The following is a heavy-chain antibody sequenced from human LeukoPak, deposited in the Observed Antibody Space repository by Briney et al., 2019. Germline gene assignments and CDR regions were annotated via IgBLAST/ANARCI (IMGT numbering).Heavy chain of an antibody. CDR2: IIPILGIA. CDR1: GGTFSSYA. V-gene: IGHV1-69*04. J-gene: IGHJ4*02. D-gene: IGHD3-3*01. CDR3: ACGSGVDRGMFVPILFDY. Sequence: GSSVKVSCKASGGTFSSYAISWVRQAPGQGLEWMGRIIPILGIANYAQKIQGRVTITADKSTSTAYMELSSLRSEDTAVYYCACGSGVDRGMFVPILFDYWGQGTLVTVSS.